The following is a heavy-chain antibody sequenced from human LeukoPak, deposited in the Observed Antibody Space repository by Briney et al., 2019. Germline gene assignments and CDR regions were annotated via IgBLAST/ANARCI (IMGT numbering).Heavy chain of an antibody. V-gene: IGHV1-8*03. J-gene: IGHJ6*03. CDR2: MNPNSGNT. Sequence: ASVRVSCKASGYTFTSYDINWVRQATGQGLEWMGWMNPNSGNTGYAQKFQGRVTITRNTSISTAYMELSSLRSEDTAVYYCARGYSDAVSYYIDVWGKGTTVTVSS. CDR3: ARGYSDAVSYYIDV. D-gene: IGHD2-15*01. CDR1: GYTFTSYD.